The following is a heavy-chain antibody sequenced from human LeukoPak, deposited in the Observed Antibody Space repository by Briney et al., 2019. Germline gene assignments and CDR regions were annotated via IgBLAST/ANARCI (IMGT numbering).Heavy chain of an antibody. CDR3: ARGDSSGYYGYYFDY. CDR1: GGSFSGYY. D-gene: IGHD3-22*01. CDR2: INHSGST. Sequence: PSETLSLTCAVYGGSFSGYYWSWIRQPPGKGLEWIGEINHSGSTNYNPSLKSRVTISVDTSKNQFSLKLSSVTAADTAVYYCARGDSSGYYGYYFDYWGQGTLVTVSS. V-gene: IGHV4-34*01. J-gene: IGHJ4*02.